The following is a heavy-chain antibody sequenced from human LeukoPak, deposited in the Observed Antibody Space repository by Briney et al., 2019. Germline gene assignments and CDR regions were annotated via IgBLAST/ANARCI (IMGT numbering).Heavy chain of an antibody. CDR1: GFTFSDYY. D-gene: IGHD3-3*01. CDR2: IDGGGTIT. CDR3: ARDRGHGSGYYFDN. Sequence: GGSLRLSCAASGFTFSDYYMSWIRQVPGKGLEWLSYIDGGGTITYYAAFEEGRFTISRDNAKNSVYLQMDSPRAEDTAVYYCARDRGHGSGYYFDNWGQGTLVTVSS. V-gene: IGHV3-11*04. J-gene: IGHJ4*02.